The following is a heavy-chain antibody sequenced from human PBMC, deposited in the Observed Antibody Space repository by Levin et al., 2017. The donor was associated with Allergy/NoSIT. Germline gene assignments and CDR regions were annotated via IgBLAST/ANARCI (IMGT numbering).Heavy chain of an antibody. CDR1: GFTFRNFG. D-gene: IGHD3-10*01. CDR3: ARLIGPGSYVDY. V-gene: IGHV3-33*01. Sequence: PGGSLRLSCAVSGFTFRNFGMHWVRQAPGKGLEWVAVIWNDGSKKYYTESVKGRFTISRDNSKNTLSLQMSSLRAEDTAVYYCARLIGPGSYVDYWGQGTLVTVSS. CDR2: IWNDGSKK. J-gene: IGHJ4*02.